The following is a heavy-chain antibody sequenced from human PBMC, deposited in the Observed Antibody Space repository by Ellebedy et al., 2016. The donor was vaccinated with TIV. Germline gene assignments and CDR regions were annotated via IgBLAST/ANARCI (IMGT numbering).Heavy chain of an antibody. CDR1: GGSISSYY. CDR2: IYSTGST. CDR3: ARQDYYYVVNYFDY. V-gene: IGHV4-4*07. J-gene: IGHJ4*01. Sequence: MPGGSLRLSCTVSGGSISSYYWSWFRQPAGRGLEWIGRIYSTGSTHYNPSLKSRATISVDTSRNQFSLKLSSMTAADTAIYFCARQDYYYVVNYFDYWGQGALVTVSS. D-gene: IGHD3-22*01.